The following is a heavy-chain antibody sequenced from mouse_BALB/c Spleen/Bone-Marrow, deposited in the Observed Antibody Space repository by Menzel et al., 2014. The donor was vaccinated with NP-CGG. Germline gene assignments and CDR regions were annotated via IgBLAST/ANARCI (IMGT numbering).Heavy chain of an antibody. D-gene: IGHD2-4*01. CDR1: GYAFSNYG. J-gene: IGHJ4*01. CDR3: ASVYDYGRGYAMDY. CDR2: IYPGDGET. V-gene: IGHV1-80*01. Sequence: QVQLQQSGAELVRPGSSVKISCKASGYAFSNYGMNWVKQRPGQGLEWIGQIYPGDGETNYNGKFEGRVTLTADKSSSTAYMQVSSLTSEDSAVYFCASVYDYGRGYAMDYWGQGTSVTVSS.